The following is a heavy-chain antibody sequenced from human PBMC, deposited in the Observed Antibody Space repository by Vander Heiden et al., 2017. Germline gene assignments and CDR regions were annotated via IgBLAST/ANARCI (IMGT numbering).Heavy chain of an antibody. J-gene: IGHJ4*02. Sequence: EAQLVQSGGGLVKPGGSLRLSCAASGFSFTYAWMNWVRQTPGKGLEWVDRIKSKTDGETVEYAASVKGRFIISRDDSKDMLYLQINSLKTDDSGLYFCFIHGSDGYWGQGSLLTVSS. D-gene: IGHD3-10*01. CDR1: GFSFTYAW. V-gene: IGHV3-15*01. CDR3: FIHGSDGY. CDR2: IKSKTDGETV.